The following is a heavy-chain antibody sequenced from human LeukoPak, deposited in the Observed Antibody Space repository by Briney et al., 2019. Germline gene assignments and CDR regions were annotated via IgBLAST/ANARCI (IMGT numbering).Heavy chain of an antibody. Sequence: GGSLRLSCAASGFTFSSYAMSWVRQAPGKGLEWVSAISGSGGSTYYADSVKGRFTISRDNSKNTLYLQMNSLRAEDTAVYYCAKNHNYDFWSGYYNWFDPWGQGTLVTVPS. CDR1: GFTFSSYA. J-gene: IGHJ5*02. CDR3: AKNHNYDFWSGYYNWFDP. D-gene: IGHD3-3*01. CDR2: ISGSGGST. V-gene: IGHV3-23*01.